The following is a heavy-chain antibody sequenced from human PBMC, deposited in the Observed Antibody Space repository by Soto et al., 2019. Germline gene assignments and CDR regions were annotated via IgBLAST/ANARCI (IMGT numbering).Heavy chain of an antibody. CDR1: GFTFSSYA. D-gene: IGHD4-4*01. CDR3: ARPLWRDDYNWGYFDL. CDR2: ISYDGSNK. J-gene: IGHJ2*01. V-gene: IGHV3-30-3*01. Sequence: QVQLVESGGGVVQTGRSLRLSCAASGFTFSSYAMHWVRQAPGKGLEWVAVISYDGSNKYSADSVKGRFTISRDNSKNTLYLQMNSLRAEDTAVYYCARPLWRDDYNWGYFDLWGRGTLVTVSS.